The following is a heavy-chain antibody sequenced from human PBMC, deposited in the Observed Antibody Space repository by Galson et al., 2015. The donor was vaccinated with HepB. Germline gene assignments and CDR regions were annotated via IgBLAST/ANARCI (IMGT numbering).Heavy chain of an antibody. J-gene: IGHJ5*02. CDR1: GFTFSDSF. Sequence: SLRLSCATSGFTFSDSFMSWIRQAPGKGLEWVSFINPSGSYAKYADSVKGRFTISRDNAENSVCLQMNSLRAEDTAIYYCAREYYANPDHWGQGTQVTVSS. D-gene: IGHD3-16*01. CDR3: AREYYANPDH. CDR2: INPSGSYA. V-gene: IGHV3-11*06.